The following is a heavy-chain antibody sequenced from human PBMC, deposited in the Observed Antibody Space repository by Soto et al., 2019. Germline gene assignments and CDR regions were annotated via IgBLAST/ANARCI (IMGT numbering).Heavy chain of an antibody. CDR2: INPLKGDT. CDR3: ARVKVPAAILGAFDL. D-gene: IGHD2-2*02. V-gene: IGHV1-18*01. CDR1: GYTFSTYG. Sequence: VKVSYKASGYTFSTYGITWVRQAPGQGLDWMGWINPLKGDTRSAANFQDRVTMTTDTSTRTAYMELRSLRSDDTAVYYCARVKVPAAILGAFDLWGQGTLVTVSS. J-gene: IGHJ3*01.